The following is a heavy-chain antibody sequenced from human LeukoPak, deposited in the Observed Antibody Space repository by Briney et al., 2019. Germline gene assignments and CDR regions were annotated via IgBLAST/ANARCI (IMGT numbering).Heavy chain of an antibody. CDR2: INSDGSST. D-gene: IGHD3-10*01. Sequence: GGSLRLSYAASGFTFSSYWMHWVRQAPGKGLVWVSRINSDGSSTSYADSVKGRFTISRDNAKNTLYLQMNSLRAEDTAVYYCARSGDQQAFDPWGQGTLVTVSS. CDR1: GFTFSSYW. CDR3: ARSGDQQAFDP. J-gene: IGHJ5*02. V-gene: IGHV3-74*01.